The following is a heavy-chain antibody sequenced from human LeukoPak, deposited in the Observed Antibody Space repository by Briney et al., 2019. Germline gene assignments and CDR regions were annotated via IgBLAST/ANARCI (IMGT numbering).Heavy chain of an antibody. J-gene: IGHJ6*02. V-gene: IGHV3-73*01. CDR1: GFTFSGSA. Sequence: GGSLRLSCAASGFTFSGSAMHWVRQASGKGLEWVGRIRSKANSYATAYAASVKGRFTISRDDSKNTAYLQMNSLKTEDTAVYYCARDGRLVPRPYSFYYYGMDVWGQGTTVTVSS. D-gene: IGHD6-19*01. CDR2: IRSKANSYAT. CDR3: ARDGRLVPRPYSFYYYGMDV.